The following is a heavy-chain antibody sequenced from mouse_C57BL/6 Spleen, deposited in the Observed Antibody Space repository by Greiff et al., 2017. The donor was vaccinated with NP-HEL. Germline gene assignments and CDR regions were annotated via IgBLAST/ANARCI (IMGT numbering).Heavy chain of an antibody. D-gene: IGHD4-1*01. CDR3: AREELTGTGAWFAY. CDR2: IYPGDGDT. J-gene: IGHJ3*01. V-gene: IGHV1-80*01. CDR1: GYAFSSYW. Sequence: QVQLKQSGAELVKPGASVKISCKASGYAFSSYWMNWVKQRPGKGLEWIGLIYPGDGDTNSNGKFKGKATLTADKSSSTAYMQLSSLTSEDSAVYFCAREELTGTGAWFAYWGQGTLVTVSA.